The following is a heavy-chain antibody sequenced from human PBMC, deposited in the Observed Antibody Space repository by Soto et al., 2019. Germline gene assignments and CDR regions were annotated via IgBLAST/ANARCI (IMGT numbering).Heavy chain of an antibody. D-gene: IGHD2-21*02. CDR1: GDSISSRSYY. J-gene: IGHJ4*02. V-gene: IGHV4-39*01. CDR3: ARQRTSVVTKAYFDV. CDR2: IYYSGST. Sequence: SETLSLTCTFTGDSISSRSYYCGWIRQPPGKGLEWIGSIYYSGSTYNNPSLRGRVSMSIDTSKDQFSLKLKSVTAADTALYFCARQRTSVVTKAYFDVGGPGSVVTVS.